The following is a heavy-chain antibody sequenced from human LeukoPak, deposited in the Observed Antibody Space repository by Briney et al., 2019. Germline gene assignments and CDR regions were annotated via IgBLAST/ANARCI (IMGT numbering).Heavy chain of an antibody. J-gene: IGHJ4*02. CDR3: AKGLYCTNGVCYNDYFDY. CDR2: IWCDGSDK. D-gene: IGHD2-8*01. V-gene: IGHV3-33*06. Sequence: PGRSLRLSCAASGFTFSSYGMDWVRQAPGKGLEWVAFIWCDGSDKYYADSVKGRFTISRDNSKNTLYLQMNSLRAEDTAVYYCAKGLYCTNGVCYNDYFDYWGQGTLVTVSS. CDR1: GFTFSSYG.